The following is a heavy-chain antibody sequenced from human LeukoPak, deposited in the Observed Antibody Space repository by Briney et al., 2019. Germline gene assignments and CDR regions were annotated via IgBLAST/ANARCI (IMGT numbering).Heavy chain of an antibody. V-gene: IGHV4-39*01. CDR3: AGTSNYGGNSGDAFDI. D-gene: IGHD4-23*01. J-gene: IGHJ3*02. CDR1: GGSISSSSYY. Sequence: SETLSLTCTVSGGSISSSSYYWGWIRQPPGKGLEWIGSIYYSGSTHYNPSLKSRVTISVDTSKNQFSLKLSSVTAADTAVYYCAGTSNYGGNSGDAFDIWGQGTMVTVSS. CDR2: IYYSGST.